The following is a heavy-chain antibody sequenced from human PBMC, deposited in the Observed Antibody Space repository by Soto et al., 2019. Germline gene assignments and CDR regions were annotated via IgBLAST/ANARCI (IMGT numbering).Heavy chain of an antibody. V-gene: IGHV5-51*01. CDR2: LNPGNAET. CDR1: GYIFTSQW. Sequence: ELQRVQSGAEVKEPGESLKISCRCSGYIFTSQWIGWARQMPGEGLEWMGFLNPGNAETRYRPYFQGQVTISADKSTSHAYLQWSSLKVSDTGRYYCAPVTRPGLFDVWGQGTLVSVSS. D-gene: IGHD6-6*01. CDR3: APVTRPGLFDV. J-gene: IGHJ3*01.